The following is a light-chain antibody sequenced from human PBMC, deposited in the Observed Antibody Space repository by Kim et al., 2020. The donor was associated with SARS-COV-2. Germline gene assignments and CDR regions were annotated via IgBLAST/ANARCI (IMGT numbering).Light chain of an antibody. V-gene: IGLV3-19*01. CDR1: SLRSYY. CDR2: GKN. Sequence: SSELTQDPAVSVALGQTVRITCQGDSLRSYYATWYQQKPGQAPILVIYGKNNRPSGIPDRFSGSSSGNTDSLTITGTQAGDEADYYCNSRDSNGNVVFGG. J-gene: IGLJ2*01. CDR3: NSRDSNGNVV.